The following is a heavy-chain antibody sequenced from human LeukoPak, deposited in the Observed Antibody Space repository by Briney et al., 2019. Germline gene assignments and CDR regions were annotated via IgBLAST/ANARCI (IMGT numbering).Heavy chain of an antibody. CDR2: ISGSGDNT. D-gene: IGHD6-25*01. Sequence: PGGSLRLSCAASGVTFSSFAMTWVRQAPGKGLEWVSAISGSGDNTYYADSVKGRFTISRDNSKNTLYLQMHSLRAEDTAIYYCAKNRGASTGYDYWGQGTLVTVSS. CDR1: GVTFSSFA. J-gene: IGHJ4*02. CDR3: AKNRGASTGYDY. V-gene: IGHV3-23*01.